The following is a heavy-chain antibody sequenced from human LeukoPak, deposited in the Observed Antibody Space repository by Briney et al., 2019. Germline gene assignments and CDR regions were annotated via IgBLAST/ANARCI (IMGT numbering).Heavy chain of an antibody. CDR1: GGSISSYY. Sequence: SETLSLTCTVSGGSISSYYWSWIRQPPGKGLEWIGYIYYSGSTNYNPSLKSRVTISVDTSKNQFSLKLSSVTAADTAVYYCARAAYYYDSSGYGRYGMDVWGQGTTVTVSS. D-gene: IGHD3-22*01. CDR3: ARAAYYYDSSGYGRYGMDV. CDR2: IYYSGST. J-gene: IGHJ6*02. V-gene: IGHV4-59*01.